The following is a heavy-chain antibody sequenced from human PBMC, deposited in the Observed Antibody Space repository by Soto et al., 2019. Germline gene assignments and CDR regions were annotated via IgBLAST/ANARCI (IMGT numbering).Heavy chain of an antibody. Sequence: ASVKVSCKASGGTFSSYAISWVRQAPGQGLEWMGGIIPIFGTANYAQKFQGRVTITADESTSTAYMELSSLRSEDTAVYYCARAVGSVKVGYYYYYYMDVWGKGTTVTVSS. J-gene: IGHJ6*03. CDR2: IIPIFGTA. D-gene: IGHD1-26*01. CDR3: ARAVGSVKVGYYYYYYMDV. CDR1: GGTFSSYA. V-gene: IGHV1-69*13.